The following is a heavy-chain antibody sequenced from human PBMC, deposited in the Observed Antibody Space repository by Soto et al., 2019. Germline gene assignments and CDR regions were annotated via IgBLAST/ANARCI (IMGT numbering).Heavy chain of an antibody. CDR1: GYSFINYW. D-gene: IGHD2-21*02. CDR2: IYPYNSDT. CDR3: AMTAGVTSPTDFDS. J-gene: IGHJ4*02. V-gene: IGHV5-51*01. Sequence: GESLKISCKTSGYSFINYWIGWVRQMPGKGLEWMGIIYPYNSDTRYGPSFQGQVTISADKSISTAYLQWNSLKASDTAMYYCAMTAGVTSPTDFDSRGQGTMVTVSS.